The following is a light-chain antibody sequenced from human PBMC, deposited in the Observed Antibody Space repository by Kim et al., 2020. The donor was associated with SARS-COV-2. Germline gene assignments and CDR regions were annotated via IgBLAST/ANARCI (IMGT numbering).Light chain of an antibody. Sequence: DIQMTQSPSSLSASVGDRVTITCQASQDISQYLNWYQHKPGKAPKLLIFDTFNLEAGVPSRFSGCGSGTHYTLTISSLQPEDVATYYCQQYDHLPYAFGQGTKLEI. CDR1: QDISQY. CDR3: QQYDHLPYA. V-gene: IGKV1-33*01. CDR2: DTF. J-gene: IGKJ2*01.